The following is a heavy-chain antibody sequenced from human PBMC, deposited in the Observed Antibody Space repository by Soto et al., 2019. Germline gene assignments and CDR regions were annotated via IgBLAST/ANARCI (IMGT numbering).Heavy chain of an antibody. Sequence: GGSLRLSCAASGFTFSSYAMSWVRQAPGKGLEWVSAISGSGGSKYYADSVKGRFTISRDTSKNTLYLQMNSLRAEDTAVYYSAKDPAAPSGWENPPLDYWGPGTLVTVSS. CDR2: ISGSGGSK. CDR3: AKDPAAPSGWENPPLDY. CDR1: GFTFSSYA. V-gene: IGHV3-23*01. D-gene: IGHD6-25*01. J-gene: IGHJ4*02.